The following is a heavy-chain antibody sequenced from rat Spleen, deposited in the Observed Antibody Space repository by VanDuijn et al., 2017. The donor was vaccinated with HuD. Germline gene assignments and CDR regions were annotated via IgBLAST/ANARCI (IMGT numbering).Heavy chain of an antibody. J-gene: IGHJ3*01. CDR1: GFTFSDYY. Sequence: EVQLVESGGGLVQPGRSLKLSCVVSGFTFSDYYMAWVRQAPKKGLEWITSISYEGDITYFGDSVKGRFTISRDNAKSTLYLQMNSLRSEDTATYYCARHELPGYNWFAYWGQGTLVTVSS. V-gene: IGHV5-22*01. D-gene: IGHD1-4*01. CDR2: ISYEGDIT. CDR3: ARHELPGYNWFAY.